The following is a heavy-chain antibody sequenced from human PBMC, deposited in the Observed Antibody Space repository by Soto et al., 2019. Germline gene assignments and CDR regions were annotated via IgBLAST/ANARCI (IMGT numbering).Heavy chain of an antibody. J-gene: IGHJ4*02. D-gene: IGHD1-26*01. Sequence: QVQLVQSGAEVKKPGSSVKVSCKASGGTFSTYTISWVRQAPGQGLEWMGRIIPILGIADYAQQFQGRVTSTADKSTSTADIELGSLRAEDTAVYSRARESGRYYFVTGYWGQGTLVTVSS. CDR1: GGTFSTYT. CDR2: IIPILGIA. CDR3: ARESGRYYFVTGY. V-gene: IGHV1-69*08.